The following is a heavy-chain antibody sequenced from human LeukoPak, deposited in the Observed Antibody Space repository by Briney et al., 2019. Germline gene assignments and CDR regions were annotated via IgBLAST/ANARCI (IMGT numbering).Heavy chain of an antibody. D-gene: IGHD3-10*01. CDR3: AKHYNSNYGMDV. V-gene: IGHV3-23*01. CDR1: GFTFSSYA. Sequence: GGSLRLSCAASGFTFSSYAMSWVRQAPGEGLEWVSAISGSGGSTYYADSVKGRFTISRDNSKNTLYLQMNSLRAEDTAVYYCAKHYNSNYGMDVWGQGTTVTVSS. CDR2: ISGSGGST. J-gene: IGHJ6*02.